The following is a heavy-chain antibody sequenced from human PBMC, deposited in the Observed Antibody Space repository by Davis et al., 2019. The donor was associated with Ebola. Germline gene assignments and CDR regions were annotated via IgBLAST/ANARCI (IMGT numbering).Heavy chain of an antibody. CDR1: DFTFSNYH. Sequence: PGGSLRLSCAASDFTFSNYHLHWVRQAPGRGLEWVALISSDGSSISYADSVKGRFTISRDSSKNTLYLQLNSLRPEDTAVFHCAREGGSSGRAGWFDLWGQGTLVTVSS. D-gene: IGHD3-22*01. V-gene: IGHV3-30-3*01. CDR3: AREGGSSGRAGWFDL. J-gene: IGHJ5*02. CDR2: ISSDGSSI.